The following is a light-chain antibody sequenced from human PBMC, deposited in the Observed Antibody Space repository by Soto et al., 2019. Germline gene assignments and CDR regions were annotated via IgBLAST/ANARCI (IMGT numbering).Light chain of an antibody. Sequence: EIVLTQSPGTLALSPGXSVTLSCRASQNIYSNYLAWYQQKPGQAPRLLISAATIRATAIPDRFSGSGFGTDFTLTIDRLEPEDCAVYYCQQYDSSPRTFGQGTKVDIK. V-gene: IGKV3-20*01. J-gene: IGKJ1*01. CDR2: AAT. CDR3: QQYDSSPRT. CDR1: QNIYSNY.